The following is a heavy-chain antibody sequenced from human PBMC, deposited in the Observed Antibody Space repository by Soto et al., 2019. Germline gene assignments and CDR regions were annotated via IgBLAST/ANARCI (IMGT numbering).Heavy chain of an antibody. D-gene: IGHD1-1*01. Sequence: QVQLVESGGGLVKPGGSLRLSCAASGFTFSDYYMSWIRQAPGKGLEWVSYISSCVSTIYYADSVKGRFTISRDNAKNSLYLLMNSLRAEDTAVYYCATKGGNDERYYYYYMDVWGKGTTVTVSS. CDR2: ISSCVSTI. CDR3: ATKGGNDERYYYYYMDV. V-gene: IGHV3-11*01. J-gene: IGHJ6*03. CDR1: GFTFSDYY.